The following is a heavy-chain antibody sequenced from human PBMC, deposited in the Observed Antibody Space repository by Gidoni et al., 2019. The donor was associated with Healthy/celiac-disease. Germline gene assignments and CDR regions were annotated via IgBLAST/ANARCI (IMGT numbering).Heavy chain of an antibody. J-gene: IGHJ6*02. CDR2: ISWDGGST. CDR1: GFTFADYA. V-gene: IGHV3-43D*03. D-gene: IGHD3-10*01. Sequence: EVQLVESGGAVVQPGGSLRLSCAAAGFTFADYAMHWVRQAPGKGLEWVSLISWDGGSTYYADSVKGRFTISRDNSKNSLYLQMNSLRAEDTALYYCAKDHVTFGNYYGMDVWGQGTTVTVSS. CDR3: AKDHVTFGNYYGMDV.